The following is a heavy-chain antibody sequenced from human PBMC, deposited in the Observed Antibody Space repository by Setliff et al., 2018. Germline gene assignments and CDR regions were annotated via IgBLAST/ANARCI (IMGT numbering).Heavy chain of an antibody. V-gene: IGHV1-46*01. Sequence: GASVKVSCKASGYTFTSYYIHWVRQAPGQGLEWMGIINPSDGSTTYAQKFQGRVTVTRDTSTSTVYMELSSLRSEDTAVYYCARGLQSTSGYFYYYYMGVWGKGTTVTSP. CDR1: GYTFTSYY. CDR2: INPSDGST. CDR3: ARGLQSTSGYFYYYYMGV. D-gene: IGHD2-2*01. J-gene: IGHJ6*03.